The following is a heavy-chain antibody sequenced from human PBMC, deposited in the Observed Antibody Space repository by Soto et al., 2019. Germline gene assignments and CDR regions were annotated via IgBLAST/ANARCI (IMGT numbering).Heavy chain of an antibody. Sequence: GESLKISCQGSGYSFTSYWLGWVRQIPGKGLEWMGIIYPGDSDTRYSPSFQGQVTISADKSISTAYLQWSSLKASDTAMYYCIRGYSYGTYGMDVWGQGTTVTVSS. CDR1: GYSFTSYW. CDR3: IRGYSYGTYGMDV. J-gene: IGHJ6*02. CDR2: IYPGDSDT. D-gene: IGHD5-18*01. V-gene: IGHV5-51*01.